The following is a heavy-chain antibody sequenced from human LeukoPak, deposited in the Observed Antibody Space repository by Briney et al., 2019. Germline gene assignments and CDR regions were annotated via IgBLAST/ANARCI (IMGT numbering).Heavy chain of an antibody. CDR1: GFNFGDFP. V-gene: IGHV3-43*01. CDR3: AKERESDLWGLDH. D-gene: IGHD2-21*01. Sequence: GGSLRLSCATSGFNFGDFPMHWVRQVPGKGLQWVSLISGDGQKTHYVDSVKGRFTISRDNSKNSLYLEMNSLTNDDSAIYYCAKERESDLWGLDHWGQGTLVTVS. CDR2: ISGDGQKT. J-gene: IGHJ4*02.